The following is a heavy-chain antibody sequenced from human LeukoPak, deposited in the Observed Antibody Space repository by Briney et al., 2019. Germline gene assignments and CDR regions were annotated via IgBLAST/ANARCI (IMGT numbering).Heavy chain of an antibody. V-gene: IGHV3-64*01. J-gene: IGHJ4*02. CDR3: ARGRTQAYGSGTYTDY. CDR1: GFSFSIFA. D-gene: IGHD3-10*01. CDR2: ISSNGGNT. Sequence: GSLRLSCAASGFSFSIFAMHWVRQAPGKGLEFVSAISSNGGNTYYANSVEGRFTISRDNSKNTLYLQMGSLRTEDMAIYYCARGRTQAYGSGTYTDYWGQGTLVTVSS.